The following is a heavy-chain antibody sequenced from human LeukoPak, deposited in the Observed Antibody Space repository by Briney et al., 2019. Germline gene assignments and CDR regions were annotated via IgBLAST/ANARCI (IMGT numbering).Heavy chain of an antibody. CDR2: ISSSSSYI. CDR3: ARDSGIYCSSTSCYAGIYGMDV. CDR1: GFTFSSYS. D-gene: IGHD2-2*01. V-gene: IGHV3-21*01. Sequence: GGSLRLSCAASGFTFSSYSMNWVRQAPGKGLEWVSSISSSSSYIYYADSVKGRFTISRDNAKNSLYLQMNSLRAEDMAVYYCARDSGIYCSSTSCYAGIYGMDVWGQGTTVTVSS. J-gene: IGHJ6*02.